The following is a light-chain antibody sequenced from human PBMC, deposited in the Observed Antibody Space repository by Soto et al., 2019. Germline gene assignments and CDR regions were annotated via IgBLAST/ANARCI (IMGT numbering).Light chain of an antibody. J-gene: IGKJ1*01. CDR3: QQYGSSPRT. CDR1: QTVSSSS. Sequence: DIVLTQSPGTLSLSPGERATLSCRASQTVSSSSLAWYQQKPGQAPRLLIFGASTRAAGFPDRFGGSGSGTDFTLTISRLEPEDFAVYYCQQYGSSPRTFGQGTKVDIK. V-gene: IGKV3-20*01. CDR2: GAS.